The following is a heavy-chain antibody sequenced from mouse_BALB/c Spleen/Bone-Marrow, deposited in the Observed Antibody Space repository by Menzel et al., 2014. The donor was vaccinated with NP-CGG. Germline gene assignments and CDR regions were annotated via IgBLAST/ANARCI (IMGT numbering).Heavy chain of an antibody. V-gene: IGHV5-17*02. D-gene: IGHD1-2*01. CDR1: GSTFSSFG. Sequence: DVMLVESGGGLVQPGGSRKLSCTASGSTFSSFGMHWVRQAPEKGLEWVAYISSDSDTIYYADTVKGRFTISRDNPKNTLFLQMTSLRSEDTAMYYCTRDHDYDWYFDVWGAGTTVTVSS. CDR3: TRDHDYDWYFDV. J-gene: IGHJ1*01. CDR2: ISSDSDTI.